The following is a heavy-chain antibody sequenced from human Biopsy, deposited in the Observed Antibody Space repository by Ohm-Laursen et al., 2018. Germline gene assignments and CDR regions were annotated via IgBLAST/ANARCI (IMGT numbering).Heavy chain of an antibody. CDR3: ARHTTGFWFDP. CDR2: IFYSGII. J-gene: IGHJ5*02. V-gene: IGHV4-39*01. CDR1: GGSVSSNTNY. Sequence: GTLSLTCTVSGGSVSSNTNYWAWIRQPPGKGLEWIGSIFYSGIIYYNPSLKSRVSISVDTSKNQFSLNLNSVTAADTAVYYCARHTTGFWFDPWGQGTLVIVSS. D-gene: IGHD1-1*01.